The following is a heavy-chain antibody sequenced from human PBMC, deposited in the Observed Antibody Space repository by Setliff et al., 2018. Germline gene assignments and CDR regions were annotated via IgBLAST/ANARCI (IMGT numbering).Heavy chain of an antibody. D-gene: IGHD3-16*02. Sequence: PGGSLRLSCAASGFTLRSYWMSWVRQAPGKGLEWAANIKEDGSETYYGGSVKGRFTISRDNAKNSLYLQMNSLRVEDTAVYYCVNSYRGYDDYPDYWGQGTLVTVS. CDR1: GFTLRSYW. CDR2: IKEDGSET. CDR3: VNSYRGYDDYPDY. V-gene: IGHV3-7*03. J-gene: IGHJ4*02.